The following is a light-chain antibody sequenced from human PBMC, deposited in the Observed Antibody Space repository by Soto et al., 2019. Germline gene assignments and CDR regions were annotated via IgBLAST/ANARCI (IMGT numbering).Light chain of an antibody. Sequence: QSALTQPASVSGSPGQSITISCTGTSSDVGGYNYVSWYQHHPGKAPKLMIYEVSNRPSGVSNRFSSSNSSNTASLTISGLQDEDEDDYCCSSFTSYTIIFGGGTKLTVL. CDR1: SSDVGGYNY. J-gene: IGLJ2*01. V-gene: IGLV2-14*01. CDR2: EVS. CDR3: SSFTSYTII.